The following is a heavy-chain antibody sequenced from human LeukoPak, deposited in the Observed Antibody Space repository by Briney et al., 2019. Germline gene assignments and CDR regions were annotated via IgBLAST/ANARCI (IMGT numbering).Heavy chain of an antibody. Sequence: GGSLRLSCAASGFTFSNHWMHWVRQAPGKGLEWVAVISYDGSNKHYADSVKGRFTISRDNSKNTLYLQMNSLRAEDTAVYYCAKDGGATTGYYYYGMDVWGQGTTVTVSS. CDR2: ISYDGSNK. J-gene: IGHJ6*02. CDR3: AKDGGATTGYYYYGMDV. D-gene: IGHD1-26*01. V-gene: IGHV3-30*18. CDR1: GFTFSNHW.